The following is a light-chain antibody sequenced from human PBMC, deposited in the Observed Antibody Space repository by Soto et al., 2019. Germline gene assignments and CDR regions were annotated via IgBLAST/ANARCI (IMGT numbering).Light chain of an antibody. CDR3: SSGSNNFE. J-gene: IGLJ2*01. Sequence: QSALTQPPSASGSPGQSVTISCTGTSSDIGAHDYVSWYQQHPGKAPKLMVFEVSKRPSGVPDRFSGSKSGNTASLTVSGLQADDEADYYCSSGSNNFEFGGGTKLTVL. CDR1: SSDIGAHDY. V-gene: IGLV2-8*01. CDR2: EVS.